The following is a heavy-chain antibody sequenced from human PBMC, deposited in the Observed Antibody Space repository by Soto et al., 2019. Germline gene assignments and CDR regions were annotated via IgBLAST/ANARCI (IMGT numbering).Heavy chain of an antibody. D-gene: IGHD3-3*01. J-gene: IGHJ6*02. V-gene: IGHV3-30*18. CDR1: GFTFSSYG. CDR3: AKEVWSGPMDV. Sequence: QVQLVESGGGVVQPGRSLRLSCAASGFTFSSYGMHWVRQAPGKGLEWGAVISYDGSNKNYPDSVKARFTISRDNSKNTQYLQMSSLRAEDTAVYYCAKEVWSGPMDVWGQGTTVTVSS. CDR2: ISYDGSNK.